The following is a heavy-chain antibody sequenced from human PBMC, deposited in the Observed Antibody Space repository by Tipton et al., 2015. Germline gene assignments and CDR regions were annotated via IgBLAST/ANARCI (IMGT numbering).Heavy chain of an antibody. Sequence: SLRLSCAASGFTFSSYAMSWVRQAPGKGLEWVSSISGTGVRTHHADSVKGRFTISRDNAKNSLYLQMNSLRAEDTAVYYCARPGSASWSSDFDYWGQGSLVIVSS. J-gene: IGHJ4*02. V-gene: IGHV3-23*01. CDR2: ISGTGVRT. CDR1: GFTFSSYA. CDR3: ARPGSASWSSDFDY. D-gene: IGHD6-13*01.